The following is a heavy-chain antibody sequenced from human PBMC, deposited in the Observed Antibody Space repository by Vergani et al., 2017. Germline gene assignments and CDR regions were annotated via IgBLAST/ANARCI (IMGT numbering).Heavy chain of an antibody. CDR1: GFTFSDFW. J-gene: IGHJ3*02. CDR3: AKSGFVGAFET. Sequence: EVLLVESGGGLVQPGESLRLSCTASGFTFSDFWMTWVRQVPGKGLEWVANIMPDGSATMYADSLRGRFSISRDNAKNSLRLHMSSLRVEDTAVYFCAKSGFVGAFETWGQGTMVTVSS. V-gene: IGHV3-7*01. D-gene: IGHD6-6*01. CDR2: IMPDGSAT.